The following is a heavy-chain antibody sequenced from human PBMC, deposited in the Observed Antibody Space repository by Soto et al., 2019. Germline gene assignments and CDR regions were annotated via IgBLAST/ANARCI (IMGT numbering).Heavy chain of an antibody. CDR3: AKGIRWELPFDY. CDR2: INDNGAKT. Sequence: QSGGSLRLSCAASGFTFSSCAMSWVRQAPGKGLEWVSAINDNGAKTYYADSVKGRFTISRDNSKNTLFLQMNSLRADDTALYYCAKGIRWELPFDYWGQGTQVTVS. J-gene: IGHJ4*02. CDR1: GFTFSSCA. D-gene: IGHD1-26*01. V-gene: IGHV3-23*01.